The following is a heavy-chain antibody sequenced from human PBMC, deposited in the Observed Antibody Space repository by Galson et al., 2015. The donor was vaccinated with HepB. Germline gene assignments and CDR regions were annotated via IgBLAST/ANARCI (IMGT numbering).Heavy chain of an antibody. J-gene: IGHJ4*02. CDR3: TRSSDVVSTYY. CDR1: GDSISSSTYY. D-gene: IGHD5/OR15-5a*01. V-gene: IGHV4-39*01. Sequence: LSLTCTVSGDSISSSTYYWGWIRQPPGKGLEWIGSMYYSGSTYYNPSLKSRITISVDTSKNLFSLNLRSVTAADTAVYYCTRSSDVVSTYYWGQGTLVTVSS. CDR2: MYYSGST.